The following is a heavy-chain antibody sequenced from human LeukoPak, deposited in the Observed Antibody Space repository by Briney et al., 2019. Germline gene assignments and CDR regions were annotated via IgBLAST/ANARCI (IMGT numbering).Heavy chain of an antibody. Sequence: PGGSLRLSRVASGFTLSDYYMSWMRQAPGRGLEGVSYISSSGCTIYYADSLKGRFTISRDNAKNSLYLQMNSLRAEDTAVYYCARGGSTNAHFDYRGEGALVTVSS. V-gene: IGHV3-11*04. J-gene: IGHJ4*02. CDR2: ISSSGCTI. CDR3: ARGGSTNAHFDY. D-gene: IGHD3-10*01. CDR1: GFTLSDYY.